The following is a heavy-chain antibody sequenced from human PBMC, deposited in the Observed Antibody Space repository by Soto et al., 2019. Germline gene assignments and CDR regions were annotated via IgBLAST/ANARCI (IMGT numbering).Heavy chain of an antibody. CDR3: TTGWSSTDY. J-gene: IGHJ4*02. Sequence: EVQLVESGGGLVKPGGSLRLSCAASGFIFTDAWMNWVRQAPGKGLEWVGRIKSKSAGWTTEYAAPVKGRFIISRDDSKNMLYLQMNSLKIDDTAVYYCTTGWSSTDYWGQGTLVTVSS. CDR1: GFIFTDAW. CDR2: IKSKSAGWTT. V-gene: IGHV3-15*01. D-gene: IGHD6-13*01.